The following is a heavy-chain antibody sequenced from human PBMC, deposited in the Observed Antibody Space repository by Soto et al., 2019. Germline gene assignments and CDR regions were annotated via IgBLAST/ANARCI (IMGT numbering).Heavy chain of an antibody. V-gene: IGHV1-18*01. J-gene: IGHJ6*02. CDR3: ARHSPPFFYGSGPWDV. D-gene: IGHD3-10*01. Sequence: ASVKVSCKASGYTFTSCGISWVRQAPGQGLEWMGLINTYNGYTNYPQNFQGRVTMTTDTSTGTVYMELRSLTSDDTAVYYCARHSPPFFYGSGPWDVWGQGTTVTVSS. CDR1: GYTFTSCG. CDR2: INTYNGYT.